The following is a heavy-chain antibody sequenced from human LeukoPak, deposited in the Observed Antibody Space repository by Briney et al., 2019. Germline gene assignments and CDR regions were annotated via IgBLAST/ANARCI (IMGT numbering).Heavy chain of an antibody. CDR2: IYYGGTT. D-gene: IGHD6-6*01. Sequence: PSQTLSLTCTVSGGSISSGGYYWSWIRQHPGKGLEWNGNIYYGGTTSYHPSLKSRVTISVDTSKNQFSLKLSSVTAADTALYYCARVPAAIGYSSSSGGFDYWGQGTLVTVSS. J-gene: IGHJ4*02. V-gene: IGHV4-31*03. CDR1: GGSISSGGYY. CDR3: ARVPAAIGYSSSSGGFDY.